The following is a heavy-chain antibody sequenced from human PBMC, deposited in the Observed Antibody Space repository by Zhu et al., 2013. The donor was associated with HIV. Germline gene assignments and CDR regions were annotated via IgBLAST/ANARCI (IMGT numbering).Heavy chain of an antibody. J-gene: IGHJ4*02. Sequence: QVQLVQSGAEVKKPGASVKVSCKASGYSFTQYGVTWVRQAPGEGLEWMGWISGDNGNTNYAQKFEGRLTMTTDTSTSTAYMELRSLTSDDTGVYFCARVVVTYGHSTYWGQGTLVTVSS. D-gene: IGHD3-10*01. V-gene: IGHV1-18*01. CDR3: ARVVVTYGHSTY. CDR1: GYSFTQYG. CDR2: ISGDNGNT.